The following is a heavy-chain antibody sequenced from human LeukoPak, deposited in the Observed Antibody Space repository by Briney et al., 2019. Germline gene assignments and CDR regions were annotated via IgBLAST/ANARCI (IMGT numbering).Heavy chain of an antibody. Sequence: ASVKVSCKASGYTFTSYDINWVRQATGQGLEWMGWMNPNSGNTGYAQKFQGRVTMTRDTSISTAYMELSRLRSDDTAVYYCARGLLWFGEDPAIDYWGQGTLVTVSS. J-gene: IGHJ4*02. CDR1: GYTFTSYD. V-gene: IGHV1-8*01. D-gene: IGHD3-10*01. CDR3: ARGLLWFGEDPAIDY. CDR2: MNPNSGNT.